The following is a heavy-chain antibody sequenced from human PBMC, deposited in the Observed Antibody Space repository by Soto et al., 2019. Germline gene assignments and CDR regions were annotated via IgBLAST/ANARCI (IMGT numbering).Heavy chain of an antibody. D-gene: IGHD2-2*01. V-gene: IGHV1-46*01. CDR1: GYTSTSYY. CDR3: AREGIVVVPAAHYYGMDV. Sequence: ASVKVSCKASGYTSTSYYMHWVRQAPGQGLEWMGIINPSGGSTSYAQKFQGRVTMTRDTSTSTVYMELSSLRSEDTAVYYCAREGIVVVPAAHYYGMDVCGQGTSVTVS. CDR2: INPSGGST. J-gene: IGHJ6*02.